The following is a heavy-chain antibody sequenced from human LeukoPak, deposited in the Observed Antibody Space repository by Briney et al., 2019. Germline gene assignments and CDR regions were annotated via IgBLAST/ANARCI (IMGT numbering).Heavy chain of an antibody. CDR1: GGSISSYY. CDR2: INHSGST. Sequence: SETLSLTCTVSGGSISSYYWSWIRQPPGKGLEWIGEINHSGSTNYNPSLKSRVTISVDTSKNQFSLKLSSVTAADTAVYYCARESSGSFLARAFDIWGQGTMVTVSS. CDR3: ARESSGSFLARAFDI. V-gene: IGHV4-34*01. J-gene: IGHJ3*02. D-gene: IGHD3-10*01.